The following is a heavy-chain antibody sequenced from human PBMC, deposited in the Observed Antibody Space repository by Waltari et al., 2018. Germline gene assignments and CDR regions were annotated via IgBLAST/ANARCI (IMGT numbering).Heavy chain of an antibody. J-gene: IGHJ3*01. V-gene: IGHV4-39*01. CDR3: ATYIGASLGTAAFDV. CDR2: MSYREAT. Sequence: QVQVQESGPGLVKPSENLSLTCSVSGVSITSNRHYWGWIRQPPGQGLAWIGTMSYREATYSSPSLKSRVTISRDTSENQLSLKLGSVTAADTAVYYCATYIGASLGTAAFDVWGQGTTVTVSS. D-gene: IGHD5-12*01. CDR1: GVSITSNRHY.